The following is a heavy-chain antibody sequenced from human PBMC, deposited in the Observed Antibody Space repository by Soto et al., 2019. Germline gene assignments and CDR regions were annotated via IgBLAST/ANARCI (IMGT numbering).Heavy chain of an antibody. V-gene: IGHV3-9*02. CDR1: GFTSHDYA. J-gene: IGHJ6*02. Sequence: EVQLVESGGGLVQPGRSLRLSCVASGFTSHDYAMHWVRQTPGKGLEWVSGIYWGSNKIDYADSVKGRFTISRDNAKNSVFLQMHRGSADCTALHDCVTYVSPGGADVWGQGTTVTLSS. D-gene: IGHD2-8*01. CDR2: IYWGSNKI. CDR3: VTYVSPGGADV.